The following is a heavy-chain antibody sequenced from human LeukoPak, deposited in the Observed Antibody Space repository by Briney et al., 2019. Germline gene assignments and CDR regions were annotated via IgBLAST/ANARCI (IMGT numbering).Heavy chain of an antibody. J-gene: IGHJ4*02. CDR2: ISGSGGST. D-gene: IGHD3-22*01. CDR3: AKRNGPYYYDSSGYVDY. CDR1: GFTFSSYA. Sequence: GGSPRLSCAASGFTFSSYAMSWVRQAPGKGLEWVSAISGSGGSTYYADSVKGRFTISRDNSKNTLYLQMHTLRAEDTAVYYCAKRNGPYYYDSSGYVDYWGQGTLVTVSS. V-gene: IGHV3-23*01.